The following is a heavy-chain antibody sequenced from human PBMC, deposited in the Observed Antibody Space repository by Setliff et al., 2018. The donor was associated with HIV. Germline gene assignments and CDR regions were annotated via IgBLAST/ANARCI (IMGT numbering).Heavy chain of an antibody. CDR1: GFSFSRYT. V-gene: IGHV3-21*01. Sequence: GGSLRLSCVASGFSFSRYTIMWVRQAPGKGLEWVSSITSNLNYKYADSLKGRFTISRDNTKNSLYLQMNSLRAEDTAVYYCARGDSFVYSYVYPDYWGQGTLVTVSS. CDR3: ARGDSFVYSYVYPDY. D-gene: IGHD3-22*01. CDR2: ITSNLNY. J-gene: IGHJ4*02.